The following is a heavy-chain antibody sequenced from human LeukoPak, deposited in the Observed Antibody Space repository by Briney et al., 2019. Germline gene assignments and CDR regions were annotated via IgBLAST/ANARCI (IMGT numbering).Heavy chain of an antibody. J-gene: IGHJ6*03. CDR3: AREVGVSRGYYYYYYMDV. V-gene: IGHV4-39*07. CDR2: IYYSGST. D-gene: IGHD6-6*01. Sequence: ASETLSLTCTVSGGSISSYYWGWIRQPPGKGLEWIGSIYYSGSTYYNPSLRSRVTISVDTSKNQFSLKLSSVTAADTAVYYCAREVGVSRGYYYYYYMDVWGKGTTVTVSS. CDR1: GGSISSYY.